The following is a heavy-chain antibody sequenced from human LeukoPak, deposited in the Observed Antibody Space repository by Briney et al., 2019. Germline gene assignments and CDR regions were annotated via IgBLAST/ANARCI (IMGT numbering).Heavy chain of an antibody. CDR3: ARGGPGVTMIGEKEDAFDI. CDR1: GGSISSGGYS. Sequence: TSETLSLTCTVSGGSISSGGYSWSWIRQHPGKGLEWIGYIYYSGSTYYNPSLKSRVTISVDTSKNQFSLKLSSVTATDTAVYYCARGGPGVTMIGEKEDAFDIWGQGTMVTVSS. CDR2: IYYSGST. V-gene: IGHV4-31*03. D-gene: IGHD3-22*01. J-gene: IGHJ3*02.